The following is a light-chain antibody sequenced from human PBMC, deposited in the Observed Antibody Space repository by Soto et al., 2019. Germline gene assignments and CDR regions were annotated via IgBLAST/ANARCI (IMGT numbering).Light chain of an antibody. CDR3: QQYGSSTMYT. V-gene: IGKV3-20*01. Sequence: EIVLTQSPGTLSLSPGERATLSCRASQSFSSSYLAWYQQKPGQAPRLLIYGASSRATGIPDTFSGSGSGTDFTLTISRLEPEDFAVYYCQQYGSSTMYTFGQGTKLEIK. CDR2: GAS. CDR1: QSFSSSY. J-gene: IGKJ2*01.